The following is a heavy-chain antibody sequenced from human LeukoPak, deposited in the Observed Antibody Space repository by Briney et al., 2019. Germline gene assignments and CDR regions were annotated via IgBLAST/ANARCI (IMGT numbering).Heavy chain of an antibody. CDR3: ARGGSGIKYYYAMDV. V-gene: IGHV3-74*01. D-gene: IGHD3-10*01. Sequence: PGGSLRLSCAASGFTFSNYWMHWVRQAPGKGLVWVSRINSDGSSTHYADSVKGRFTISRDNAKNTLYLQMNSLRADDTAVYYCARGGSGIKYYYAMDVWGQGTTVTVSS. CDR1: GFTFSNYW. CDR2: INSDGSST. J-gene: IGHJ6*02.